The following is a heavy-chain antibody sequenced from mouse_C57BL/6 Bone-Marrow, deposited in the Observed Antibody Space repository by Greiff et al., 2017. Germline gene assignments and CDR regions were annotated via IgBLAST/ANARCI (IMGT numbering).Heavy chain of an antibody. CDR2: IDPNSGGT. D-gene: IGHD1-1*01. CDR1: GYTFTSYW. Sequence: QVQLQQPGTELVKPGASVKLSCKASGYTFTSYWMHWVKQRPGQGLEWIGRIDPNSGGTKYNEKFKSKATLTVDKPSSTAYMQLSSLTSEDSAVYYCARYGSSYVWYFDVWGTGTTVTVSS. J-gene: IGHJ1*03. CDR3: ARYGSSYVWYFDV. V-gene: IGHV1-72*01.